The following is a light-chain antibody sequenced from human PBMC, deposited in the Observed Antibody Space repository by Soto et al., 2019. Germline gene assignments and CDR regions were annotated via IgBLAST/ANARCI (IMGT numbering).Light chain of an antibody. CDR2: DVS. J-gene: IGLJ3*02. CDR1: SSDVGGYNS. CDR3: CSYAGSYTWV. V-gene: IGLV2-11*01. Sequence: QSALTQPRSVSGSPGQSVTISCTGTSSDVGGYNSVSWYQHHPGKAPKLMIYDVSKRPSGVPDRFSGSKSGNTASLTISGLQAEDEADYYCCSYAGSYTWVFGGGTKVTVL.